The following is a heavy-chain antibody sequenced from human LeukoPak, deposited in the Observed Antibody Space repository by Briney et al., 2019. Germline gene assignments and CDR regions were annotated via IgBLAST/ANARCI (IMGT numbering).Heavy chain of an antibody. J-gene: IGHJ4*02. CDR2: VYSGGST. CDR1: GFTVSNNY. Sequence: GGSLRLSCAASGFTVSNNYMSWVRQAPGKGLEWVSVVYSGGSTYSADSVKGRFTISRDNTKNSLYLQMSSLRAEDTAVYYCARDGDSWNDFDYWGQGTVVTVSS. V-gene: IGHV3-66*01. CDR3: ARDGDSWNDFDY. D-gene: IGHD1-1*01.